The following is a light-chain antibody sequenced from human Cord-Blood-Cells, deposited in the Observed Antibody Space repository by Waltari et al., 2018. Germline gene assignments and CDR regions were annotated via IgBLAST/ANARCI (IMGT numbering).Light chain of an antibody. V-gene: IGLV3-19*01. Sequence: SSDLTQDPAVSVALGPTVRITCQGDSLRSYYASWNQQKPGQAPVLVIYGKNNRPPGIPDRFSGSSSGNTASLTITGAQAEDEADYYCNSRDSSGNHLVFGGGTKLTVL. J-gene: IGLJ2*01. CDR1: SLRSYY. CDR3: NSRDSSGNHLV. CDR2: GKN.